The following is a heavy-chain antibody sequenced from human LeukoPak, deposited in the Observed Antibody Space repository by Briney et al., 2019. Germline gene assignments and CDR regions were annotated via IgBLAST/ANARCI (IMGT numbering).Heavy chain of an antibody. V-gene: IGHV1-2*02. CDR3: AIPPCSDGYCFFDY. J-gene: IGHJ4*02. CDR1: GYTFTNYY. D-gene: IGHD2-21*02. CDR2: INPNTGGT. Sequence: GASVKVSCKASGYTFTNYYMHWVRQAPGQGPEWMGWINPNTGGTKYAQKFQGRVTMTRDTSISTAYMELSRLTSGDTAVYYCAIPPCSDGYCFFDYWGQGTLATVSS.